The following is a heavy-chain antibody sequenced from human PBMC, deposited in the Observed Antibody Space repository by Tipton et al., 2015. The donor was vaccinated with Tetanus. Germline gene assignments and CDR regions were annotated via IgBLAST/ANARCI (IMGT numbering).Heavy chain of an antibody. CDR2: MYSGGDT. D-gene: IGHD6-19*01. CDR1: GGSVNSDDYY. CDR3: VRDGGSSGWLAY. J-gene: IGHJ4*02. Sequence: LSLTCTVSGGSVNSDDYYWTWIRQHPGKGLEWVSVMYSGGDTYYVDSVKGGFSISRDNAKNTLYLQMNSLRVEDTAVYYCVRDGGSSGWLAYWGQGTLVTVSS. V-gene: IGHV3-53*01.